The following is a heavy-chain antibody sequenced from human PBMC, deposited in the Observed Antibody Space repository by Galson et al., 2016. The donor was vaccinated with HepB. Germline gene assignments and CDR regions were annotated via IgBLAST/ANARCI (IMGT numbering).Heavy chain of an antibody. D-gene: IGHD5-24*01. V-gene: IGHV1-3*04. CDR2: INTANGDT. CDR3: ATPRQALPTMNLLRF. CDR1: GYTFTSYT. J-gene: IGHJ4*02. Sequence: SVKVSCQASGYTFTSYTMHWVRQAPGLRLEWMGWINTANGDTKYSEKFQGRVTITRDTSASTVYIELSSLRSEDTSVYYCATPRQALPTMNLLRFWGQGTQVTVSS.